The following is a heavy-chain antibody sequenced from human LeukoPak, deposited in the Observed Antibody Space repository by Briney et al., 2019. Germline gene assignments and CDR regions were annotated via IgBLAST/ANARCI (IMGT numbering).Heavy chain of an antibody. J-gene: IGHJ5*02. CDR3: ALTGYSSGWTPVNWFDP. D-gene: IGHD6-19*01. V-gene: IGHV1-69*02. CDR1: GGTFSSYT. CDR2: IIPILGIA. Sequence: ASVKVSCKASGGTFSSYTSSWVRQAPGQGLEWMGRIIPILGIANYAQKFQGRVTITADKSTSTAYMELSSLRSEDTAVYYCALTGYSSGWTPVNWFDPWGQGTLVTVSS.